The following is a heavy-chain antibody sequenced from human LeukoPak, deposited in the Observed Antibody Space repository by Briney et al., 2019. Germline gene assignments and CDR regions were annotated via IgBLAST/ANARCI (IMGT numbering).Heavy chain of an antibody. V-gene: IGHV3-74*01. Sequence: GGSLRLSCAASGFTFSSYAMGWVRQAPGKGLVWVSRVSNDGRNTTYADSVKGRFTISRDNAKNTLYLQVDSLRAEDTAIYYCARDMATAALYYWGQGTLVTVSS. J-gene: IGHJ4*02. CDR3: ARDMATAALYY. D-gene: IGHD5-24*01. CDR2: VSNDGRNT. CDR1: GFTFSSYA.